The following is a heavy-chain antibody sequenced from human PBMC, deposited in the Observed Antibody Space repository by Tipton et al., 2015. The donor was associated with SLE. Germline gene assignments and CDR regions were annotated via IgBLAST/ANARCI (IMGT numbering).Heavy chain of an antibody. CDR3: ARVQYTSGSYFFAY. D-gene: IGHD6-19*01. CDR2: ISSSTTYI. Sequence: SLRLSCAASVFDFSTYTIHWVRQAPGKGLEWVSAISSSTTYIYYTDSVRGRFTISRDNSKNTLYLQMNSLREDDTAVYYCARVQYTSGSYFFAYWGQGTLVTVSS. V-gene: IGHV3-21*03. CDR1: VFDFSTYT. J-gene: IGHJ4*02.